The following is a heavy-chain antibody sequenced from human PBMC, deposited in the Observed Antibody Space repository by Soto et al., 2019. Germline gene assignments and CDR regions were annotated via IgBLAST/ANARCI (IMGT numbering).Heavy chain of an antibody. CDR3: AKAGGYGDYPWYFDL. Sequence: QVQLVESGGGVVQPGRSLRLSCVASGFTFSSYGMHWVRQAPGKGLEWVAVISYDGSNKYYADSVKGRFTISRDNSKNTLYLQMNSLRAEDTAVYYCAKAGGYGDYPWYFDLWGRGTLVTVSS. V-gene: IGHV3-30*18. D-gene: IGHD4-17*01. CDR2: ISYDGSNK. CDR1: GFTFSSYG. J-gene: IGHJ2*01.